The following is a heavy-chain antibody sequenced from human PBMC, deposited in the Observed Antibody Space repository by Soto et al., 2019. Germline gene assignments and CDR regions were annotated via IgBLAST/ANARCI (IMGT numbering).Heavy chain of an antibody. CDR3: ARLRSFSYYMDV. V-gene: IGHV4-39*02. CDR2: VYHSGST. Sequence: SETLSLTCVVSGGSLLNSDYYWGWIRQPPGKGLEWIGHVYHSGSTYSHPSLRSRVIISVDTSNNHFSLRLNSVTAADTAVYYCARLRSFSYYMDVWGKGTMVT. J-gene: IGHJ6*03. CDR1: GGSLLNSDYY.